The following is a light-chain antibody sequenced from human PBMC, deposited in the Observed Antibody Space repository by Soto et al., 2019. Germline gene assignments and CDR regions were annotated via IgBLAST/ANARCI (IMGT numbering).Light chain of an antibody. CDR1: QGISND. CDR2: AAS. J-gene: IGKJ1*01. CDR3: QKYNSAPWT. Sequence: DIQMTQSPSSLSASIGDRVTITCRASQGISNDLAWYQQKPGKVPKLLIYAASTLQSGVPSRFSGSGSGTDFTLIVSSLQPEDVATYYCQKYNSAPWTFGQGTKVEIK. V-gene: IGKV1-27*01.